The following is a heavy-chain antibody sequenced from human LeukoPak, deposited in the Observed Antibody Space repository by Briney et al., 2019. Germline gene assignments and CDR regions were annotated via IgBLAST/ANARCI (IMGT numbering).Heavy chain of an antibody. CDR2: ISGSGGST. V-gene: IGHV3-23*01. D-gene: IGHD6-13*01. Sequence: GGSLRLSCAASGFTFSSYAMSWVRQAPGKGLEWVSTISGSGGSTYYADSVKGRFTISRDNSKNTLYLQLNSLKTEDTAVYYCKLLAAAGPYYYYYMDVWGKGTTVTVSS. CDR3: KLLAAAGPYYYYYMDV. CDR1: GFTFSSYA. J-gene: IGHJ6*03.